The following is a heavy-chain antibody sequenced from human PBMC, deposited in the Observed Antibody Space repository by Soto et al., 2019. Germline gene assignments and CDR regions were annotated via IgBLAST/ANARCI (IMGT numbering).Heavy chain of an antibody. J-gene: IGHJ6*02. Sequence: GASVKVSCKVSGYTLTELSMHWVRQAPGKGLEWMGGFDPEDGETIYAQKFQGRVTMTEDTSTDTAYMELSSLRSEDTAVYCCATESGTVTTQYYYYGMDVSGQGTTVTVSS. CDR3: ATESGTVTTQYYYYGMDV. CDR2: FDPEDGET. D-gene: IGHD4-17*01. CDR1: GYTLTELS. V-gene: IGHV1-24*01.